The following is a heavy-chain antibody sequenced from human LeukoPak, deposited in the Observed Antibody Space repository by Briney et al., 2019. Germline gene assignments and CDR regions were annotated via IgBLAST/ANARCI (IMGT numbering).Heavy chain of an antibody. D-gene: IGHD6-19*01. CDR1: GYSISSGYY. CDR3: ATSGWYLLPGVY. J-gene: IGHJ4*02. V-gene: IGHV4-38-2*02. CDR2: IYYSGST. Sequence: SETLSLTCTVSGYSISSGYYWGWIRQPPGKGLEWIGSIYYSGSTYYNPSLESRVTISVDTSKNQFSLKLSSVTAADTAVYYCATSGWYLLPGVYWGQGTLVTVSS.